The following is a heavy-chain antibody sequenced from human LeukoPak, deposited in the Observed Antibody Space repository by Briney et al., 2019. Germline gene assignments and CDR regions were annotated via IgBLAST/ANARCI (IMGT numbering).Heavy chain of an antibody. J-gene: IGHJ4*02. CDR2: IYTSGST. CDR1: GGSISSYY. V-gene: IGHV4-4*07. D-gene: IGHD3-10*01. Sequence: PPETLSLTCTVSGGSISSYYWSWIRQPAGKGLEWIGRIYTSGSTNYNPSLKSRVTMSVDTSKNQFSLKLSSVTAADTAVYYCARGAYYYGSGKIFDYWGQGTLVTVSS. CDR3: ARGAYYYGSGKIFDY.